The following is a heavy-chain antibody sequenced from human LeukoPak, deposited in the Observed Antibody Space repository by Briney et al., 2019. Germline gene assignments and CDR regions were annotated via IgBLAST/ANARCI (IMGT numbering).Heavy chain of an antibody. CDR3: ATSPYDGYVSY. D-gene: IGHD5-24*01. CDR2: INPNSGGT. CDR1: GYTFTGYY. V-gene: IGHV1-2*06. Sequence: ASVKVSCKASGYTFTGYYMHWVRQAPGHGLEWMGRINPNSGGTNFAQKFQGRVTMTRDTSISTAYMELSRLRFEDTAVYYCATSPYDGYVSYWGQGTLVTVSS. J-gene: IGHJ4*02.